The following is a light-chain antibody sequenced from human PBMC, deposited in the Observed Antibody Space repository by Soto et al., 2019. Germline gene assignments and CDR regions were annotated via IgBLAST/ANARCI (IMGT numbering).Light chain of an antibody. J-gene: IGKJ4*01. CDR1: QSISDT. CDR2: GAS. CDR3: QEYNNWHPIT. Sequence: ETVMTQSPATLSVSPGGRATLSCRASQSISDTLAWYQQKPGQAPRLLIYGASTRATGIPARFSGSGSGTEFTLTITSLQSEDFAVYYCQEYNNWHPITFGGGTKVDIK. V-gene: IGKV3-15*01.